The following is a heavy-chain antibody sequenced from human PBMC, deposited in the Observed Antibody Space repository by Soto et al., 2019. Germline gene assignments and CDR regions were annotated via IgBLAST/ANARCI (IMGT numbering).Heavy chain of an antibody. D-gene: IGHD2-15*01. CDR3: ARGESVVGDY. J-gene: IGHJ4*02. V-gene: IGHV1-3*01. CDR2: INPGNGNT. CDR1: GYTFTNYA. Sequence: ASVKVSCKASGYTFTNYAMHWVRQAPGQRLEWMGWINPGNGNTKCSQKFQDRVTITRDTSASTAYMELSSLRSEDTAVYYCARGESVVGDYWGQGTLVTVSS.